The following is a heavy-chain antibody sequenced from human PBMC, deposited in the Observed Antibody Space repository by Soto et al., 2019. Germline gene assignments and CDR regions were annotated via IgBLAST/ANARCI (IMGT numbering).Heavy chain of an antibody. D-gene: IGHD3-3*01. J-gene: IGHJ6*02. CDR1: GFTFSSNA. Sequence: GGSLRLSCAASGFTFSSNAMHWVRQAPGKGLEYVSGISNNGGTTYHADSVKDRFFISRDSPKNTLYLQVNSLRTEDTAVYYCVRSSRRDITASRGMDVWGQGTTVTVSS. CDR2: ISNNGGTT. V-gene: IGHV3-64*04. CDR3: VRSSRRDITASRGMDV.